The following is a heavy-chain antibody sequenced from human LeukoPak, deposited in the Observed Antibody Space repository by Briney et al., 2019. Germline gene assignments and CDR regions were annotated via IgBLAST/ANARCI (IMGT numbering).Heavy chain of an antibody. Sequence: GGSLRLSCAASEFTFDEYSMHWVRQAPGKGLEWVSLISGDGTSTSYADSVKGRFTISRDNAKNSLYLQMNSLRAEDTALYYCAKDRGGSFDYWGQGTLVTVSS. D-gene: IGHD3-10*01. CDR2: ISGDGTST. J-gene: IGHJ4*02. V-gene: IGHV3-43*02. CDR1: EFTFDEYS. CDR3: AKDRGGSFDY.